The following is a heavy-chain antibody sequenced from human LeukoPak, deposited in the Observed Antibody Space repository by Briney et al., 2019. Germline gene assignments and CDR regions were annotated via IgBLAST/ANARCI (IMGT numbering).Heavy chain of an antibody. D-gene: IGHD3-10*01. Sequence: GTSVKGSCKASGFTLIKSAVEWVRQARGQRLEWVGWIIVGSGQTRYAQKFQERVTITRDMSTSTAFLELSSLRSEDSAVYYCAAGDTLVRGVIIPFAPWGQGTLVTVSS. J-gene: IGHJ5*02. CDR1: GFTLIKSA. CDR2: IIVGSGQT. V-gene: IGHV1-58*01. CDR3: AAGDTLVRGVIIPFAP.